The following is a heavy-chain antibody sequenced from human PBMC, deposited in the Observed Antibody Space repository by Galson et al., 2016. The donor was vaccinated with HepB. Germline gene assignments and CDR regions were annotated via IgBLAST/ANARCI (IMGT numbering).Heavy chain of an antibody. D-gene: IGHD2-21*02. V-gene: IGHV3-30*18. CDR1: GFTFRDYG. CDR3: AKLDCGRDCPRDD. J-gene: IGHJ4*02. Sequence: SLRLSCAASGFTFRDYGMHWVRQAPGKGLEWVAFISYDGGAKQYADSVKGRFTVSRDNSKNTLFLQMNSLRVEDTAVYYCAKLDCGRDCPRDDWGQGTLVTVSS. CDR2: ISYDGGAK.